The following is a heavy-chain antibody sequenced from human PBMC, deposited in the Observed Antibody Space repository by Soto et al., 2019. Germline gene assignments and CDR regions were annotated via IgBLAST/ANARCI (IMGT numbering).Heavy chain of an antibody. CDR2: IWYDGSNK. CDR3: AREAGEYSSSWYRYFQH. J-gene: IGHJ1*01. CDR1: GFTFSSYG. V-gene: IGHV3-33*01. Sequence: QVQLVESGGGVVQPGRSLRLSCAASGFTFSSYGMHWVRQAPGKGLEWVAVIWYDGSNKYYADSVQGRFTISRDNSKNTLYLQMNSLRAEDTAVYYCAREAGEYSSSWYRYFQHWGQGTLVTVSS. D-gene: IGHD6-13*01.